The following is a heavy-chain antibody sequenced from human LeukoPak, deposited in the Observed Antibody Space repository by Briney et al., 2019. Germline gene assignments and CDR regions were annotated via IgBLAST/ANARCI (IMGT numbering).Heavy chain of an antibody. V-gene: IGHV4-31*03. CDR2: IYYSGST. CDR3: ASPYYDILTGYYYFDY. Sequence: SETLSLTCTVSGGSISSGGYYWSWIRQHPGKGLEWIGYIYYSGSTYYNPSLKSRVTISVDTSKNQFSLKLSSVTAADTAVYYCASPYYDILTGYYYFDYWGQGTLVTVSS. J-gene: IGHJ4*02. CDR1: GGSISSGGYY. D-gene: IGHD3-9*01.